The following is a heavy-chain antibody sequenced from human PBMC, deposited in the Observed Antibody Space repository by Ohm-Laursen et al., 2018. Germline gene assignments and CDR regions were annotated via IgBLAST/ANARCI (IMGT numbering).Heavy chain of an antibody. Sequence: GASVKVSCKASGYTFTSHYIHWVRQAPGQGLEWMGIINPDGVGSTTYAQKFQGRVTMTRDTSTSTVYMELSSLRSEDTAVYYCAIQTHHEAFDIWGQGTMVTVSS. V-gene: IGHV1-46*01. CDR1: GYTFTSHY. CDR2: INPDGVGST. CDR3: AIQTHHEAFDI. J-gene: IGHJ3*02.